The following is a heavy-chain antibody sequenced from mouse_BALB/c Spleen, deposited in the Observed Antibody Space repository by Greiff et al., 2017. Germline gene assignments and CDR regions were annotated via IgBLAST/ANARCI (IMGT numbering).Heavy chain of an antibody. CDR1: GFSLTGYG. V-gene: IGHV2-6-7*01. CDR3: ARGGDRYDDGFAY. J-gene: IGHJ3*01. Sequence: VQGVESGPGLVAPSQSLSITCTVSGFSLTGYGVNWVRQPPGKGLEWLGMIWGDGSTDYNSALKSRLSISKDNSKSQVFLKMNSLQTDDTARYYCARGGDRYDDGFAYWGQGTLVTVAA. D-gene: IGHD2-14*01. CDR2: IWGDGST.